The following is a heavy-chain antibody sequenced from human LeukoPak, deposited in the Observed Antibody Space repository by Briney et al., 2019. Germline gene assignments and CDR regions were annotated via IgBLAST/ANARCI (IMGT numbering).Heavy chain of an antibody. V-gene: IGHV3-21*04. Sequence: GGSLRLSCAASGFTFSSYSMNWVRQAPGKGLEWVSSISSSSSYIYYAGSVKGRFTISRDNSKNTLYLQMNSLRAEDTAVYYCAKDDSPGKEWLEVIDYWGQGTLVTVSS. J-gene: IGHJ4*02. CDR2: ISSSSSYI. CDR1: GFTFSSYS. D-gene: IGHD3-3*01. CDR3: AKDDSPGKEWLEVIDY.